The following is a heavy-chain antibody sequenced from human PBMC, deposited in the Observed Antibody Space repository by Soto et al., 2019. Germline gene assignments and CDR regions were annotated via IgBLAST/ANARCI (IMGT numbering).Heavy chain of an antibody. CDR1: GFTFSSYG. CDR3: ARDRDIVVVPAAIDY. J-gene: IGHJ4*02. CDR2: IWYDGSNK. Sequence: PGGSLRLSCAASGFTFSSYGMHWVRQAPGKGLEWVAVIWYDGSNKYYADSVKGRFTISRDNSKNTLYLQMNSLRAEDTAVYYCARDRDIVVVPAAIDYWGQGTLVTVSS. V-gene: IGHV3-33*01. D-gene: IGHD2-2*01.